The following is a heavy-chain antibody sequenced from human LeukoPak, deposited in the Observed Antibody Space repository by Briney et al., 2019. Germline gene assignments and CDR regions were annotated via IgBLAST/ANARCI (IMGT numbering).Heavy chain of an antibody. J-gene: IGHJ5*02. V-gene: IGHV3-21*01. CDR3: ARVEGYCSGGSCYNWFDP. CDR2: ISSSSSYI. Sequence: GGSLRLSCAASGFTFSSYSMNWVRQAPGKGLEWVSSISSSSSYIYYADSVKGRFTISRDNAKNSLYLQMNCLRAEDTAVYYCARVEGYCSGGSCYNWFDPWGQGTLVTVSS. D-gene: IGHD2-15*01. CDR1: GFTFSSYS.